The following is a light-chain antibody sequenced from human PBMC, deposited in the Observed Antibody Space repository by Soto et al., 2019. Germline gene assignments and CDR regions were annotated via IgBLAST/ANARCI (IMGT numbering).Light chain of an antibody. CDR3: QQYDNLPFT. J-gene: IGKJ2*01. Sequence: DVQMTQSPSSLSASVGDRVTITCQASQDIFYYLNWYQQKPGKAPKLLLYDASKLETGVPSRFSGSGSGTDFTFTISSLQPEDIATYYCQQYDNLPFTFGQGTKLEIK. CDR2: DAS. CDR1: QDIFYY. V-gene: IGKV1-33*01.